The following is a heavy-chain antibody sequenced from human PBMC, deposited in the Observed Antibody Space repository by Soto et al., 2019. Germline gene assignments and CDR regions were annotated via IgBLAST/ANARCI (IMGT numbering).Heavy chain of an antibody. J-gene: IGHJ6*02. D-gene: IGHD1-26*01. CDR3: ARVSGAYYYVMDV. CDR2: IKQDGSEK. CDR1: GSTFSSYW. V-gene: IGHV3-7*01. Sequence: GGSLRLSCAASGSTFSSYWMSWVRQAPGKGLEWVANIKQDGSEKYYMDSVKGRFTISRDNAKNSLYLQMNSLRGEDTALYYCARVSGAYYYVMDVWGQGTTVTVSS.